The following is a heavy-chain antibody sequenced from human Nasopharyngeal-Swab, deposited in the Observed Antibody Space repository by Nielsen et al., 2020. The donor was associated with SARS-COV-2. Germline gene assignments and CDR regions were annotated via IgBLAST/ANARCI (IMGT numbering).Heavy chain of an antibody. V-gene: IGHV1-18*01. J-gene: IGHJ6*02. CDR2: ISAYNGNT. Sequence: ASVKVSCKASGYTFTSYGISWVRQAPGQGLEWMGWISAYNGNTNYAQKLQGRVTMTTDTSTSTAYMELRSLRSDDTAVYYCARMAVAGTWYYYYGMDVWGQGTTVTVPS. CDR3: ARMAVAGTWYYYYGMDV. CDR1: GYTFTSYG. D-gene: IGHD6-19*01.